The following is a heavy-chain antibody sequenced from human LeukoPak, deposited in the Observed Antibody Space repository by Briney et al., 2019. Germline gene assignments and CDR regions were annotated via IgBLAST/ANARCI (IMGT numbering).Heavy chain of an antibody. CDR3: ARPVVAARPLGAFDI. CDR1: GYSFTSYW. D-gene: IGHD6-6*01. CDR2: IYPGDSDT. V-gene: IGHV5-51*01. Sequence: GESLKISCKGSGYSFTSYWIGWVRQMPGKGLEWMGIIYPGDSDTRYSPSFQGQVTISADKSISTAYLQWSSLKASDTAMYYCARPVVAARPLGAFDIWGQGTMVTVSS. J-gene: IGHJ3*02.